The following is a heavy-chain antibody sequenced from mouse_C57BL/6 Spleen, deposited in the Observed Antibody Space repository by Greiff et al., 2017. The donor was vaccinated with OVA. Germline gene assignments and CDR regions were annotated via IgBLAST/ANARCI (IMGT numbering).Heavy chain of an antibody. CDR2: IYPGDGDT. V-gene: IGHV1-82*01. J-gene: IGHJ2*01. CDR3: ARGDGSSCFGY. CDR1: GYAFSSSW. D-gene: IGHD1-1*01. Sequence: QVQLQQSGPELVKPGASVKISCKASGYAFSSSWMNWVKQRPGKGLEWIGRIYPGDGDTNYNGKFKGKATLTADKSSSTAYMQLSSLTSEDSAVYFCARGDGSSCFGYWGQGTTLTVSS.